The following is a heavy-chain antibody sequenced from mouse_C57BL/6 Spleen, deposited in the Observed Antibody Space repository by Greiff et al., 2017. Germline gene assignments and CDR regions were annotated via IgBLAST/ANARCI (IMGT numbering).Heavy chain of an antibody. D-gene: IGHD3-2*02. CDR2: INPNNGGT. J-gene: IGHJ3*01. V-gene: IGHV1-18*01. CDR1: GYTFTDYN. CDR3: ARRGEDGSGAY. Sequence: VQLQQSGPELVKPGASVKITCKASGYTFTDYNMDWVKQSHGKSLEWIGDINPNNGGTIYNQKFKGKATLAVDKSSSTAYMELRSLTSEDTAVYYCARRGEDGSGAYWGQGTLVTVSA.